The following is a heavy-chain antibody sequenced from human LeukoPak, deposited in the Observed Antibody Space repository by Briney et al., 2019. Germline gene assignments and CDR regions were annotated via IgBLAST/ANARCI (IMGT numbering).Heavy chain of an antibody. CDR1: GYTFTGYY. Sequence: ASVKVSCKASGYTFTGYYMHWVRQAPGQGLEWMGWINPNSGGTNYAQKFQGRVTMTRDTSISTAYMELSRLRSDDTAVYYCARVSGLWAYSGSYSDYWGQGTLVTVSS. CDR3: ARVSGLWAYSGSYSDY. J-gene: IGHJ4*02. V-gene: IGHV1-2*02. D-gene: IGHD1-26*01. CDR2: INPNSGGT.